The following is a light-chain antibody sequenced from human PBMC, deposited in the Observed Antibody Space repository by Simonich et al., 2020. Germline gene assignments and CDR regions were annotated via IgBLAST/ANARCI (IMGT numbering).Light chain of an antibody. J-gene: IGKJ1*01. Sequence: DIQMTQSPSTLSASVGDRVTNTCRTSQRISSWLAWYQQKPGKAPELMIYKASRLESGVPSRFSGSGSGTEFTLTLSSLQPDDFATYYCQQYNSYSGAFGQGTKVEIK. CDR3: QQYNSYSGA. V-gene: IGKV1-5*03. CDR1: QRISSW. CDR2: KAS.